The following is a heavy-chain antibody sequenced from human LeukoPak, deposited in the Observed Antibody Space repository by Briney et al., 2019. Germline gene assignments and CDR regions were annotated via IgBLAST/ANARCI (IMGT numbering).Heavy chain of an antibody. V-gene: IGHV3-11*01. CDR1: GFTFSDYY. Sequence: GGSLRLSCAASGFTFSDYYMSWIRQAPGKGLEWLSYINIGGTNTHYADSVKGRFTISRDNAKKSLYLEMTNLRAEDTAVYYCATDGAGFDTWGQGVLVTVFS. CDR3: ATDGAGFDT. CDR2: INIGGTNT. J-gene: IGHJ5*02.